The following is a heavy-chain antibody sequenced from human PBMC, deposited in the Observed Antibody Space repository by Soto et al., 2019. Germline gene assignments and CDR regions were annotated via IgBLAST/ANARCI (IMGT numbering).Heavy chain of an antibody. CDR3: ASRDYYGSGSSDY. D-gene: IGHD3-10*01. J-gene: IGHJ4*02. V-gene: IGHV3-21*01. CDR2: ISISSSYL. CDR1: GFTFSSYS. Sequence: EGQLVESGGGLVKPGGYLRLSCAASGFTFSSYSMNWVREAPGKGLEWVSSISISSSYLYYADSVKGRFTISRDNAKNSLYLQMNSLRAEDTAVYYCASRDYYGSGSSDYWGQGTLVTVSS.